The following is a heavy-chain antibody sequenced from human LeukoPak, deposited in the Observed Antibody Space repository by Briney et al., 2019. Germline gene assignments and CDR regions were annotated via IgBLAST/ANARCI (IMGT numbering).Heavy chain of an antibody. V-gene: IGHV3-64D*09. CDR1: GFTFSRYA. Sequence: QPGGSLRLSCSASGFTFSRYAMCWVRQAPGKGLEYASGISSNGGRTDYADSVKGRFTVSRGNSKNTLYLQMSSLRAEDTAVYHCVISPTTTVTKYYFDSCGPGTLVIVSS. D-gene: IGHD4-11*01. CDR3: VISPTTTVTKYYFDS. CDR2: ISSNGGRT. J-gene: IGHJ4*02.